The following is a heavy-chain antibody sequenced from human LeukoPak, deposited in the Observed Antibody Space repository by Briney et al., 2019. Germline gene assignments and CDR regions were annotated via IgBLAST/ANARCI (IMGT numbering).Heavy chain of an antibody. D-gene: IGHD3-22*01. Sequence: ASVKVSCKVSGYTLTELSMHWVRQAPGKGLEWMGGFDPEDGETIYAQKFQGRVTMTEDTSTDTAYMELSSLRSEDTAVYYCARGAYYYDSSGYYYEWNWFDPWGQGTLVTVSS. CDR2: FDPEDGET. J-gene: IGHJ5*02. CDR3: ARGAYYYDSSGYYYEWNWFDP. V-gene: IGHV1-24*01. CDR1: GYTLTELS.